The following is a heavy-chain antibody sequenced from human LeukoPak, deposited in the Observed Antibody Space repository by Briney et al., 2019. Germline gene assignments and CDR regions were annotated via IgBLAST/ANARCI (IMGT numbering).Heavy chain of an antibody. J-gene: IGHJ4*02. V-gene: IGHV1-2*02. D-gene: IGHD1-26*01. CDR2: INPNSGVT. CDR1: GYTFTAYY. Sequence: GASVKVSCKTSGYTFTAYYIHWVRQAPGQGLEWMGWINPNSGVTKPAQKFDRVTMTRDTSISPAYLELGRLRSDDTAVYYCARDPRGTYYSDYWGQGALVTVSS. CDR3: ARDPRGTYYSDY.